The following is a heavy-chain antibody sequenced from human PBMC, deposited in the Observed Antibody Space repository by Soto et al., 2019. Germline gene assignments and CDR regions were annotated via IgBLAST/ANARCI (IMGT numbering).Heavy chain of an antibody. D-gene: IGHD2-15*01. CDR3: ASLYCSGGSCYDY. CDR2: IYYSGST. CDR1: GGSISSYY. J-gene: IGHJ4*02. Sequence: SETLSLTCTVSGGSISSYYWSWIRQPPGKGLEWIGYIYYSGSTNYNPSLKSRVTISVDTSKNQFSLKLSSVTAADTAVYYCASLYCSGGSCYDYWRQGTLVTVSS. V-gene: IGHV4-59*08.